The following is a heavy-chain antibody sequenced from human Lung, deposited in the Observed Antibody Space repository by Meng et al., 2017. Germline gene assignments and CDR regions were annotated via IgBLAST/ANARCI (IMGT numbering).Heavy chain of an antibody. J-gene: IGHJ2*01. CDR3: ARGQKGYFDL. CDR1: GGSISSSNYY. V-gene: IGHV4-30-4*01. Sequence: QVKQQESGPGRVRPSQPLSLTCTVSGGSISSSNYYWSWIRQPQGKGLEWSGHIYNSGSTYYNPSLKSRITISVDTSKTQFSLKLSSVTAADTAVYYCARGQKGYFDLWGRGTLVTVSS. CDR2: IYNSGST.